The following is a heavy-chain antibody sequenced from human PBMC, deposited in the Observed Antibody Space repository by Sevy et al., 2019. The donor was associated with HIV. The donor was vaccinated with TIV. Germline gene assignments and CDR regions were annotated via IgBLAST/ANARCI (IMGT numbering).Heavy chain of an antibody. CDR1: GFTFSSYG. CDR3: ARDGDRDYYDSSGYYSVAPFDY. D-gene: IGHD3-22*01. Sequence: GGSLRLSCAASGFTFSSYGMHWVRQAPGKGLEWVAVIWYAGSNKYYADSVKGRFTISRDNSKNTLYLQMNSLRAEDTAVYYCARDGDRDYYDSSGYYSVAPFDYWGQGTLVTVSS. J-gene: IGHJ4*02. CDR2: IWYAGSNK. V-gene: IGHV3-33*01.